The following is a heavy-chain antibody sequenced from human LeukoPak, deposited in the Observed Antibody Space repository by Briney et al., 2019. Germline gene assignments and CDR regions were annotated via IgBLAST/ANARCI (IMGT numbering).Heavy chain of an antibody. J-gene: IGHJ3*02. D-gene: IGHD5-24*01. CDR3: ARDKVDGSRGAFDI. V-gene: IGHV1-46*01. CDR1: GGTFSSTT. Sequence: GASVKVSCKASGGTFSSTTINWVRQAPGQGLEWMGIINPSGGSTSYAQKFQGRVTMTRDTSTSTVYMELSSLRSEDTAVYYCARDKVDGSRGAFDIWGQGTMVTVSS. CDR2: INPSGGST.